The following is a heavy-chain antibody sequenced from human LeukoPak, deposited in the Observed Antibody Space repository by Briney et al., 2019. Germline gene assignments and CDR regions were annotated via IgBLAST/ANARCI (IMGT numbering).Heavy chain of an antibody. V-gene: IGHV3-30-3*01. J-gene: IGHJ4*02. CDR2: ISYDGSNK. CDR3: ARGIGRFAETIDY. Sequence: GGSLRLSCAASGFTFSSYAMHWVRQAPGKGLEWVAVISYDGSNKYYADSVKGRFTISRDNSKNTLYLQMNSLRAEDTVVYYCARGIGRFAETIDYWGQGTLVTVSS. D-gene: IGHD1-1*01. CDR1: GFTFSSYA.